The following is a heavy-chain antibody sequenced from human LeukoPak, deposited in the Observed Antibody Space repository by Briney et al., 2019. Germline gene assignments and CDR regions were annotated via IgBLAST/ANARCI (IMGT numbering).Heavy chain of an antibody. CDR1: GFTFSSYE. V-gene: IGHV3-48*03. CDR3: ASGTQSDY. CDR2: ISTSGSTI. D-gene: IGHD3/OR15-3a*01. Sequence: GGSLRLSCVASGFTFSSYEMNWVRQAPGKGMQWVSYISTSGSTIYYADSVKGRFTISRDNAKNSLYLQMNSLRAEDTAVYYCASGTQSDYWGQGTLVTVS. J-gene: IGHJ4*02.